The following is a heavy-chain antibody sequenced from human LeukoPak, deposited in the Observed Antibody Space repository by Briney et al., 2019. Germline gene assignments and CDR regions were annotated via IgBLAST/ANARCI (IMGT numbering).Heavy chain of an antibody. CDR2: IYHSGST. D-gene: IGHD1-26*01. V-gene: IGHV4-30-2*01. CDR3: ARDPSGATSDY. Sequence: PSQTLSLTCTVSGGSISSGGYYWSWIRQPPGKGLEWIGYIYHSGSTYYNPSLKSRVTISVDRSKNQFSLKLSSVTAADTAVYYCARDPSGATSDYWGQGTLVTVSA. CDR1: GGSISSGGYY. J-gene: IGHJ4*02.